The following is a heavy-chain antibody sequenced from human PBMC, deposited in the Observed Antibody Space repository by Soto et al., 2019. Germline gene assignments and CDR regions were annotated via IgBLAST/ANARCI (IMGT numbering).Heavy chain of an antibody. J-gene: IGHJ4*02. Sequence: GESLKISCQGSGCSFTSYWISWVRQMPGKGLEWMGRIDPSDFDSDYSPSFQGRVTISIDRSISTAYLQWSSLKASDTAMYYCSRSFGASDYSHSRGQATLVTVSS. V-gene: IGHV5-10-1*01. CDR1: GCSFTSYW. CDR3: SRSFGASDYSHS. D-gene: IGHD3-10*01. CDR2: IDPSDFDS.